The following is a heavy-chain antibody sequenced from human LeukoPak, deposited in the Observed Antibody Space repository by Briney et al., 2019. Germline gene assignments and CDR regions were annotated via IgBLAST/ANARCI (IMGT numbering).Heavy chain of an antibody. V-gene: IGHV3-49*04. D-gene: IGHD1-26*01. CDR3: TRDAQRLKYRGTYRKLSFDF. CDR1: GFTFSSYA. CDR2: IRSKAYGGTT. Sequence: PGGSLRLSCAASGFTFSSYAMSWVRQAPGKGLEWVGFIRSKAYGGTTEYVASVKGRFTISRDDSKSIAYLQMNSLKTEDTAVYYCTRDAQRLKYRGTYRKLSFDFWGQGTLVTVSS. J-gene: IGHJ4*02.